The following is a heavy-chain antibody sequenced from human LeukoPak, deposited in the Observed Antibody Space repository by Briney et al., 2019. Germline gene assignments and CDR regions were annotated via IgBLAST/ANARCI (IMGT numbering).Heavy chain of an antibody. CDR3: ARDNYGSASYYY. V-gene: IGHV4-31*03. CDR1: GGSISSGGYY. J-gene: IGHJ4*02. D-gene: IGHD3-10*01. CDR2: IYYSGST. Sequence: SETLSLTCTVSGGSISSGGYYWSWIRQHPGKGLEWIGYIYYSGSTYYNPSLKSRVTISVDTSKNQFSLKLSSVTAADTAVYYCARDNYGSASYYYWGQGTLVTVSS.